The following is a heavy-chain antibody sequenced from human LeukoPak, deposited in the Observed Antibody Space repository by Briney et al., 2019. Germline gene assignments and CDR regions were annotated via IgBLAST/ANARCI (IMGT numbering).Heavy chain of an antibody. CDR3: ARDRYYDSSGYYSPFDY. CDR2: ISSSSSTK. Sequence: GGSLRLSCAASGFTVSSYSMNWVRQAPGKGLEWVSYISSSSSTKYHADSVKGRFTISRDSAKNSLYLQMNSLRAEDTAVYYCARDRYYDSSGYYSPFDYWGQGTLVTVSS. J-gene: IGHJ4*02. CDR1: GFTVSSYS. V-gene: IGHV3-48*04. D-gene: IGHD3-22*01.